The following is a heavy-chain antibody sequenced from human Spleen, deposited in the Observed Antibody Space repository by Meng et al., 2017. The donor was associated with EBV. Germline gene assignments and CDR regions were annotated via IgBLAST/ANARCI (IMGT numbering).Heavy chain of an antibody. V-gene: IGHV4-4*02. CDR1: GGSIRSSNW. Sequence: LASVPELVTLSGTLSLTCGFSGGSIRSSNWWSWVRPPPGNGLEWIGEVYHSGSTNYNPSLKSRVTISVDKSKNQFSLKLSSVSAADTAVYYCARQWEVRGPIDYWGQGTLVTVSS. CDR3: ARQWEVRGPIDY. J-gene: IGHJ4*02. D-gene: IGHD1-26*01. CDR2: VYHSGST.